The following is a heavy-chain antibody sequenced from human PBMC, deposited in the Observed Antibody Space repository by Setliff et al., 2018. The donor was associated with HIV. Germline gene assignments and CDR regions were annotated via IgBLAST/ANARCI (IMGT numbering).Heavy chain of an antibody. D-gene: IGHD6-13*01. CDR2: ISAYNDNT. CDR1: GYTFSSYG. Sequence: GASVKVSCKASGYTFSSYGVSWVRQAPGQGLEWMGWISAYNDNTNYAQKLQGRVTMTTDTSTSTAYMELRSLRSDDTAVYYCARWLRKDPGYSSSWPLGYWGQGTLVTVSS. J-gene: IGHJ4*02. CDR3: ARWLRKDPGYSSSWPLGY. V-gene: IGHV1-18*01.